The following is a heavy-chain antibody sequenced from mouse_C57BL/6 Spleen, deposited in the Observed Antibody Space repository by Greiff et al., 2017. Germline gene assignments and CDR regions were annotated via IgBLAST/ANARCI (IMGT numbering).Heavy chain of an antibody. D-gene: IGHD1-1*01. Sequence: EVQGVESGGGLVKPGGSLKLSCAASGFTFSSYAMSWVRQTPEKRLEWVATISDGGSYTYYPDNVKGRFTISRDNAKNNLYLQMSHLKSEDTAMYYCARVFITTVVAGNYFDYWGQGTTLTVSS. V-gene: IGHV5-4*01. CDR2: ISDGGSYT. CDR1: GFTFSSYA. J-gene: IGHJ2*01. CDR3: ARVFITTVVAGNYFDY.